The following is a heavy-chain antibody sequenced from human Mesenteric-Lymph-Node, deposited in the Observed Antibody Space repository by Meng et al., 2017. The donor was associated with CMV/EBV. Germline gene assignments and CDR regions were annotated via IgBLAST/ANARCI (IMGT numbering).Heavy chain of an antibody. Sequence: KASGGTFSTYAINWVRQAPGQGLEWMGRIIPILGIANYAQKFQGRVTITADKSTSTAYMELSSLRSEDTAVYYCASSSGSYWGAFDYWGQGTLVTVSS. CDR1: GGTFSTYA. V-gene: IGHV1-69*04. CDR3: ASSSGSYWGAFDY. D-gene: IGHD3-10*01. J-gene: IGHJ4*02. CDR2: IIPILGIA.